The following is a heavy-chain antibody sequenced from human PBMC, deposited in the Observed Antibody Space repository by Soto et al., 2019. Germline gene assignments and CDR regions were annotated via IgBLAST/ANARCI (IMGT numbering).Heavy chain of an antibody. V-gene: IGHV1-69*13. CDR2: IIPIFGTA. J-gene: IGHJ4*02. Sequence: ASVKVSCKASGGTFSSYAISWVRQAPGQGLEWMGGIIPIFGTANYAQKFQGRVTITADESTSTAYMELSSLRSEDTAVYYCASPAHYYDSSGYYPFDYWGRGTLVTVSS. CDR1: GGTFSSYA. CDR3: ASPAHYYDSSGYYPFDY. D-gene: IGHD3-22*01.